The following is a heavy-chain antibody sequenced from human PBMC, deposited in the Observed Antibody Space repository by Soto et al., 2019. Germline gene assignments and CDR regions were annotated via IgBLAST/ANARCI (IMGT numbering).Heavy chain of an antibody. CDR1: GFTFSSYA. CDR3: AIDDYCDYDSVSFDY. D-gene: IGHD4-17*01. V-gene: IGHV3-30-3*01. Sequence: QVQLVESGGGVVQPGRSLRLSCAASGFTFSSYAMHWVRQAPGMGLEWVAVISYDGSNKYYADSVKGRCTISRDNSKNTLYLQMKSLRAEDTAVYYCAIDDYCDYDSVSFDYWGQGTMVTVSS. CDR2: ISYDGSNK. J-gene: IGHJ4*02.